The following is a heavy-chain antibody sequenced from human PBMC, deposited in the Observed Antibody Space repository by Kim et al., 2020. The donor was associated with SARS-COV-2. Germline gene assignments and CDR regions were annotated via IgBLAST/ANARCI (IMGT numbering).Heavy chain of an antibody. CDR3: ARDRDYGVMIEEYGMDV. CDR2: INPSGGST. CDR1: GYTFTSYY. J-gene: IGHJ6*02. Sequence: ASVKVSCKASGYTFTSYYMHWVRQAPGQGLEWMGIINPSGGSTSYAQKFQGRVTMTRDTSTSTVYMELSSLRSEDTAVYYCARDRDYGVMIEEYGMDVWGQGTTVTVSS. D-gene: IGHD4-17*01. V-gene: IGHV1-46*01.